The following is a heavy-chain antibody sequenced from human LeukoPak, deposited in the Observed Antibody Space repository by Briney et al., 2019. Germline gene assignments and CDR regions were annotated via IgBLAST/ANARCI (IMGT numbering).Heavy chain of an antibody. Sequence: GGSLRLSCAPSLFTSTVYWMTCVPDAPGRGLERVANIKPDGSAKYYVDSVKGRFTISRDNAKNSLYLQMNSLRVEDTAVYYCASYLYWWSDLGYWGQGTLVTVSS. D-gene: IGHD2-8*02. CDR3: ASYLYWWSDLGY. CDR1: LFTSTVYW. J-gene: IGHJ4*02. V-gene: IGHV3-7*02. CDR2: IKPDGSAK.